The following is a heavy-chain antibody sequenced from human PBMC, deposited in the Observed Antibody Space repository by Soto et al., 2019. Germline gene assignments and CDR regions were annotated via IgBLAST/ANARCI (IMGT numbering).Heavy chain of an antibody. D-gene: IGHD1-1*01. CDR1: GFTFSSYW. Sequence: EVQLVESGGGLVQPGGSLRLSCAASGFTFSSYWMSWVRQAPGKGLEWVANIKQDGSEKYYVDSVKGRFTISRDSANKSLYRQMNSLRAEDTAVYSCARVSWKGWFDPWGQGTLVTVSS. CDR2: IKQDGSEK. V-gene: IGHV3-7*01. CDR3: ARVSWKGWFDP. J-gene: IGHJ5*02.